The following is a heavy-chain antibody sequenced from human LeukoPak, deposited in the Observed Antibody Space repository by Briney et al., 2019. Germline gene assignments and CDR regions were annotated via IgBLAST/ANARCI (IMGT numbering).Heavy chain of an antibody. D-gene: IGHD5-18*01. J-gene: IGHJ4*02. CDR2: IQQDGSEK. CDR3: ARDRGFSYGIDF. CDR1: GFTFSDYW. Sequence: PGGSLRLSCAASGFTFSDYWRSWVRQAPGKGLEWVANIQQDGSEKYYVDSVKGRFTISRDNAKKSLFLQVSSLRGEDTAVYYCARDRGFSYGIDFWGQGPLVTVSS. V-gene: IGHV3-7*04.